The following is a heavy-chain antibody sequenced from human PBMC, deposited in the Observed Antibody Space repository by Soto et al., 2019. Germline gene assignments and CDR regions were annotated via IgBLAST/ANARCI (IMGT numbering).Heavy chain of an antibody. CDR1: GFTFKDYA. J-gene: IGHJ4*02. V-gene: IGHV3-9*01. Sequence: VQVVESGGCLVQPGRSLRLSCAGSGFTFKDYAMHWVRQAPGKSLEWVAGISWNSVSIGYADSVKGRFTISRDDAKNSLYLQMNSLRTEDTALYYCAKGDFDILTGLDYWGRGTLVTVS. CDR3: AKGDFDILTGLDY. CDR2: ISWNSVSI. D-gene: IGHD3-9*01.